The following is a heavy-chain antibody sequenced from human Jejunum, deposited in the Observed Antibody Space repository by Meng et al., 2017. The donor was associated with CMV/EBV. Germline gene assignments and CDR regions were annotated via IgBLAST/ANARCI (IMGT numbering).Heavy chain of an antibody. CDR3: AKDTAPDSGFNFDH. V-gene: IGHV3-23*03. CDR2: VYSGGDRT. D-gene: IGHD1-14*01. J-gene: IGHJ4*02. Sequence: GLAFGSYAMSWVRQAPGKGLQWVSIVYSGGDRTYYADSVKGRFTISRDNSKNTLYLQMNSLRAEDTAVYYCAKDTAPDSGFNFDHWGQGTLVTVSS. CDR1: GLAFGSYA.